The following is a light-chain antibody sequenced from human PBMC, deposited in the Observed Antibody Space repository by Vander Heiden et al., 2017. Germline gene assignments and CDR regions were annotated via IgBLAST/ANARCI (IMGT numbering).Light chain of an antibody. J-gene: IGLJ2*01. Sequence: SYVLTQPPSVSVAPGQTARITRGGDKIGSKSVHWYQQKTGQAPALVVYDDYDRPSGIPERFSGTNSGNTATLTISRVEAGDGADYYCQVWDTSSDHSVVFGGGTKLTVL. CDR1: KIGSKS. CDR2: DDY. V-gene: IGLV3-21*02. CDR3: QVWDTSSDHSVV.